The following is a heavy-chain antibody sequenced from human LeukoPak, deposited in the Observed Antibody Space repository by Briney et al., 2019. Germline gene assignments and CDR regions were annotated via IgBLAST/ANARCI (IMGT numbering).Heavy chain of an antibody. Sequence: GGSLSLPWAPSGFPLRSKQMSGAPQAPGKGVEWVQVIYRGGSTHYADSVKGRFTISRDKSKNTMPLQMNNLRAEDTGVEYCARDRVDTVNDYSYGMDVWGQGTTVAVSS. CDR3: ARDRVDTVNDYSYGMDV. CDR2: IYRGGST. V-gene: IGHV3-53*01. J-gene: IGHJ6*02. CDR1: GFPLRSKQ. D-gene: IGHD5-18*01.